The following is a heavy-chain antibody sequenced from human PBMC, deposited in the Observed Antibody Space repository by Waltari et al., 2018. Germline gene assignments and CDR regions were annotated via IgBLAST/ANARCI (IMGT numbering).Heavy chain of an antibody. D-gene: IGHD3-10*01. V-gene: IGHV4-61*02. CDR1: GGSISSGSYY. Sequence: QVQLQESGPGLVKPSQTLSLTCTVSGGSISSGSYYWSWIRQPAGKGLAGIGRIYTSGSTNYNPSIKSRVTISVDTSKNQFSLKLSSVTAADTAVYYCARGGGPFPFDYWGQGTLVTVSS. J-gene: IGHJ4*02. CDR2: IYTSGST. CDR3: ARGGGPFPFDY.